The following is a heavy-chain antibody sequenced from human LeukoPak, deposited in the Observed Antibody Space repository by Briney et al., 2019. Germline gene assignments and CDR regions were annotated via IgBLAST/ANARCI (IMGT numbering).Heavy chain of an antibody. J-gene: IGHJ4*02. CDR1: EYTFTDYF. CDR3: AAARLTGYQFAIY. CDR2: INPNSGGT. D-gene: IGHD3-9*01. Sequence: ASVKVSCKASEYTFTDYFMHWVRQAPGQGLEWMGWINPNSGGTNFAQKSQGRVTLTRDTSISSAYMELSRVRSDDTAVYYCAAARLTGYQFAIYWGQGTLVTVSS. V-gene: IGHV1-2*02.